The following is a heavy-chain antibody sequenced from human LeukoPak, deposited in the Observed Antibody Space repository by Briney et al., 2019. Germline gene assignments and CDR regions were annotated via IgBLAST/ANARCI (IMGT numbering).Heavy chain of an antibody. CDR3: AKDANPYSSHFDY. D-gene: IGHD6-13*01. V-gene: IGHV3-30*02. J-gene: IGHJ4*02. Sequence: GGSLRLSCAASGFTFSSYGMHWVRQAPGKGLERVAFIRYDGSNKYYADSVKGRFTISRDNSKNTLYLQMNSLRAEDTAVYYCAKDANPYSSHFDYWGQGTLVTVSS. CDR1: GFTFSSYG. CDR2: IRYDGSNK.